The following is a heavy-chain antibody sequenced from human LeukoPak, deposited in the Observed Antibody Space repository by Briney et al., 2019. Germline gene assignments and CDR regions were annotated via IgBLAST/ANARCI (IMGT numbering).Heavy chain of an antibody. V-gene: IGHV3-11*05. CDR3: ARDLYYYGSGSYSSIDY. CDR1: GFTFSDYY. D-gene: IGHD3-10*01. CDR2: ISRSSSYT. Sequence: WGSPRLSCAASGFTFSDYYMSWIRQAPGKGLEWVSYISRSSSYTNYADSVKGRFTISRDNAKNSLYLQMNSLRAEDTAVYYCARDLYYYGSGSYSSIDYWGQGSVGSVSS. J-gene: IGHJ4*02.